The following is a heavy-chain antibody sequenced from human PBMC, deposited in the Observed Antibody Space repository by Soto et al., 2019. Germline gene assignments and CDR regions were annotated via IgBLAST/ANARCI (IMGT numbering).Heavy chain of an antibody. CDR1: GFTFTNYA. CDR2: ISGSGGTT. V-gene: IGHV3-23*01. D-gene: IGHD5-18*01. CDR3: AKGYTTYYYYMDV. J-gene: IGHJ6*03. Sequence: GGSLRLSCAASGFTFTNYAMTWVRQAPGKGLEWVSGISGSGGTTYYADSVKGRFTISRDNSKNTLYLQMHSLRAEDTAVYFCAKGYTTYYYYMDVWGKGTTVTVSS.